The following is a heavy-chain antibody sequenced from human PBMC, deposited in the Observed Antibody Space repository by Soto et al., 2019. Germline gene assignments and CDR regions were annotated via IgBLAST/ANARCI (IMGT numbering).Heavy chain of an antibody. CDR2: ISSSSSYI. CDR3: ARKIMGPQATSYYGMDV. J-gene: IGHJ6*02. D-gene: IGHD1-26*01. V-gene: IGHV3-21*01. Sequence: GGSLRLSCAASGFTFSSYSMNWVRQAPGKGLEWVSSISSSSSYIYYADSVKGRFTISRDNAKNSLYLQMNSLRAEDTAVYYCARKIMGPQATSYYGMDVWGQGTTVTVSS. CDR1: GFTFSSYS.